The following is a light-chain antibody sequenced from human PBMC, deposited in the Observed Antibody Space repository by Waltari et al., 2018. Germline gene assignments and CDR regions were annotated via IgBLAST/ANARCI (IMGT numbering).Light chain of an antibody. CDR2: DAS. CDR1: QTLSSY. V-gene: IGKV3-11*01. CDR3: QQRASWPPRYS. Sequence: EIVLTQSPATLSLSPGDRANLSCRASQTLSSYVSWYQQGPGQAPRLFSYDASKRATGIAARFMGSGSGADVTLTIGDLEPEDSAVYYWQQRASWPPRYSFGQGTKLEIK. J-gene: IGKJ2*03.